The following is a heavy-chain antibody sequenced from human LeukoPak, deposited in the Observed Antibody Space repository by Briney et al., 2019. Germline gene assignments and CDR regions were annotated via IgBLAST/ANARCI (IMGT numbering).Heavy chain of an antibody. V-gene: IGHV3-20*04. CDR3: ARDRDQWLEAFDI. CDR1: GFTDYG. Sequence: GGSLRLSCAASGFTDYGMSWVRQAPGKGLEWVSGINWNGGTTTYADSVKGRFAISRDNAKNSLYLQMNSLRAEDTAFYYCARDRDQWLEAFDIWGQGTMVTVSS. J-gene: IGHJ3*02. D-gene: IGHD6-19*01. CDR2: INWNGGTT.